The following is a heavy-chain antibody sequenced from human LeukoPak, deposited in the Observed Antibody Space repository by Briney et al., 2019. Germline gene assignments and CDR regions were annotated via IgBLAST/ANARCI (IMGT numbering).Heavy chain of an antibody. Sequence: GGSLRLSRAASGFTFSGSAVHWVRQSSGKGLEWVGHIDKKDNLYATAYAESVKGRFTISRDDSKDTAFLHMDSLKTEDTALYYCTRDRGTYNRFDPWGQGTLVTVSS. J-gene: IGHJ5*02. CDR3: TRDRGTYNRFDP. V-gene: IGHV3-73*01. D-gene: IGHD2-15*01. CDR2: IDKKDNLYAT. CDR1: GFTFSGSA.